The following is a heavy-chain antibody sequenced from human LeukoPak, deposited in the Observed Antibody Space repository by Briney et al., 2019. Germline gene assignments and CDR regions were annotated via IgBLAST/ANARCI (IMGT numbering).Heavy chain of an antibody. CDR3: TSGYCTSTSCSHFDP. Sequence: GGSLRLSCAASGFTFSSYAMSWVRQAPGKGLEWVSAISGSGGSTYYADSVKGRFTISRDNSKNTLYLQMNSLRAEDTAVYYCTSGYCTSTSCSHFDPWGQGTLVTVSS. V-gene: IGHV3-23*01. CDR2: ISGSGGST. D-gene: IGHD2-2*01. J-gene: IGHJ5*02. CDR1: GFTFSSYA.